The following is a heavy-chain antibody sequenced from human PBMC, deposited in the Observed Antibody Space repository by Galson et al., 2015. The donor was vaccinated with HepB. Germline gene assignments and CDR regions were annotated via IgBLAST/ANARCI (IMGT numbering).Heavy chain of an antibody. Sequence: ETLSLTCAVYGGSFSGYYWSWIRQPPGKGLEWIGEINHSGSTNYNPSLKSRVTISVDTSKNQFSLKLSSVTAADTAVYYCARGKGYYDYVWGSYRYFWFDPWGQGTLVTASS. J-gene: IGHJ5*02. D-gene: IGHD3-16*02. CDR3: ARGKGYYDYVWGSYRYFWFDP. V-gene: IGHV4-34*01. CDR2: INHSGST. CDR1: GGSFSGYY.